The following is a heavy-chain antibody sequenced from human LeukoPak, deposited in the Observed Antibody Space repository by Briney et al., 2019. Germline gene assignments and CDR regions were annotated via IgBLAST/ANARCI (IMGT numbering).Heavy chain of an antibody. CDR1: GGSISSSSYY. J-gene: IGHJ4*02. Sequence: SETLSLTCTVSGGSISSSSYYWGWIRQPPGKGLEWIGSIYYSGSTYYNPSLKSRVTISVDTSKNQFSLKLSSVTAADTAVYYCARQFLLLWFGELKPYYFDYWGQGTLVTVS. D-gene: IGHD3-10*01. V-gene: IGHV4-39*01. CDR2: IYYSGST. CDR3: ARQFLLLWFGELKPYYFDY.